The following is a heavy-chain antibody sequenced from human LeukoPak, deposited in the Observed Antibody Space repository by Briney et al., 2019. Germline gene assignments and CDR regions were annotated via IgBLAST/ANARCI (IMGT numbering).Heavy chain of an antibody. CDR3: ASSGSYRFDY. D-gene: IGHD1-26*01. CDR2: ISYDGSNK. J-gene: IGHJ4*02. Sequence: GGSLRLSCAASGFTFSSYAMHWVRQAPGKGLEWVAVISYDGSNKYYADSVRGRFTISRDNSKNTLYLQMNSLRAEDTAVYYCASSGSYRFDYWGQGTLVTVSS. CDR1: GFTFSSYA. V-gene: IGHV3-30-3*01.